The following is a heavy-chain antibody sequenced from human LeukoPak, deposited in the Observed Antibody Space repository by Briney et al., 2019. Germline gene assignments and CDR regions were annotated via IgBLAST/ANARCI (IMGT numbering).Heavy chain of an antibody. J-gene: IGHJ4*02. CDR3: ATAPGTLRFFEY. Sequence: ASVKVSCKVSGYTLTELSMHWVRQAPGKGLEWMGGFDPEDGETIYAQKFQGRVTMTEDTSTDTAYMELSSLRSEDTAVYYCATAPGTLRFFEYWGQGTLVTVSS. CDR2: FDPEDGET. V-gene: IGHV1-24*01. CDR1: GYTLTELS. D-gene: IGHD5-12*01.